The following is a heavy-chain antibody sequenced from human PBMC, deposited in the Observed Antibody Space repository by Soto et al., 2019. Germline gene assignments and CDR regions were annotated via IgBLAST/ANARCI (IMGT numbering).Heavy chain of an antibody. Sequence: GGSLRLSCAASGFTFSSYGMHWVRQAPGKGLEWVAVISYDGSNKYYADSVKGRFTISRDNSKNTLYLQMNSLRAEDTAVYYCAKGQGAYGDYFEYFQHWGQGTLVTVSS. J-gene: IGHJ1*01. D-gene: IGHD4-17*01. CDR1: GFTFSSYG. CDR3: AKGQGAYGDYFEYFQH. V-gene: IGHV3-30*18. CDR2: ISYDGSNK.